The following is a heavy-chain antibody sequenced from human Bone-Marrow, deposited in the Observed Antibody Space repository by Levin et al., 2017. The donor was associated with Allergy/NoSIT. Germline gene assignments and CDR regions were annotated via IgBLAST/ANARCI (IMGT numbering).Heavy chain of an antibody. Sequence: SQTLSLTCTVSGGSIRSGDYYWSWIRQPPGKGLEWIGYIYYSGSTYYNPSLKSRVTISVDTSKNQFSLKLSSVTAADTAVYYCARDRRVGIAARPRSNWFDPWGQGTLVTVSS. CDR3: ARDRRVGIAARPRSNWFDP. J-gene: IGHJ5*02. D-gene: IGHD6-6*01. CDR2: IYYSGST. CDR1: GGSIRSGDYY. V-gene: IGHV4-30-4*01.